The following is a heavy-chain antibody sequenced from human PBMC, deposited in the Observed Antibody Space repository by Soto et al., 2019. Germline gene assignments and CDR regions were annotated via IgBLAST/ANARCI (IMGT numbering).Heavy chain of an antibody. J-gene: IGHJ4*02. V-gene: IGHV3-33*01. CDR2: IWYDGSNK. CDR3: ARDQGGYSGYDFADY. D-gene: IGHD5-12*01. Sequence: GGSLRLSCAASGFTFSSYGMHWVRQAPGKGLEWVAVIWYDGSNKYYADSVKGRFTISRDNSRNTLYLQMNSLRAEDTAVYYCARDQGGYSGYDFADYWGQGTLVTVSS. CDR1: GFTFSSYG.